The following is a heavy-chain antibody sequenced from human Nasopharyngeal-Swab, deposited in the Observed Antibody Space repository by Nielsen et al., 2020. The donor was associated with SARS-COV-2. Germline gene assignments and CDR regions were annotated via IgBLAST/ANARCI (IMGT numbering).Heavy chain of an antibody. CDR3: GRGGKLGALDI. Sequence: GGSLRLSCAASGLTFTNSWMSWVRQAPGKGLEWEANIKQDGSDKYYVDSVKGRFTISRGNAKNSLELQMNSLRVEDTAVYYCGRGGKLGALDIWGQGTMVTVSS. D-gene: IGHD3-16*01. CDR2: IKQDGSDK. J-gene: IGHJ3*02. V-gene: IGHV3-7*01. CDR1: GLTFTNSW.